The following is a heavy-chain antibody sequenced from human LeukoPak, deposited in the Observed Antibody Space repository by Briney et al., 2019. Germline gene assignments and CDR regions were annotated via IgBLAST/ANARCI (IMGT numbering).Heavy chain of an antibody. CDR1: GYTFTAYY. V-gene: IGHV1-2*02. Sequence: ASVKVSCKTSGYTFTAYYMHWVRQAPGQGLEWMGWINPNSGGTNYVQKFQGRVTMTRDTSISTAYMELSRLRSDDTAVYYCARLVVVPAPPGWFDPWGQGTLVTVSS. J-gene: IGHJ5*02. CDR2: INPNSGGT. D-gene: IGHD2-2*01. CDR3: ARLVVVPAPPGWFDP.